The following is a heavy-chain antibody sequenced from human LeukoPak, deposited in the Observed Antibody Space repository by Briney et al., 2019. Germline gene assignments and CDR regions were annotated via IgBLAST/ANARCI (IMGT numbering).Heavy chain of an antibody. D-gene: IGHD3-3*01. V-gene: IGHV4-39*01. CDR1: GGSISSSSYY. CDR3: ASTAITIFGVVTSEFDY. J-gene: IGHJ4*02. CDR2: IYYSGST. Sequence: SETLSLTCTVSGGSISSSSYYWGWIRQPPGKGLEWIGSIYYSGSTYYNPSLKSRVTISVDTSKNQFSLKLSSVTAADTAVYYCASTAITIFGVVTSEFDYWGQGTLVTASS.